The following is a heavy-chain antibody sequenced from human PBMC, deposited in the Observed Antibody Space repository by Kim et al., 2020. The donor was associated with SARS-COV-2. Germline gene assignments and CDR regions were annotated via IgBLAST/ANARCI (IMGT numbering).Heavy chain of an antibody. J-gene: IGHJ3*02. D-gene: IGHD6-19*01. CDR3: ARGSSGWNPDDAFDI. Sequence: GGSLRLSCAASGFTFSDYYMSWIRQAPGKGLEWVSYISSSSSYTNYADSVKGLFTISRDNAKNSLYLQMNSLRAEDTAVYYCARGSSGWNPDDAFDIWGQGTMVTVSS. V-gene: IGHV3-11*06. CDR1: GFTFSDYY. CDR2: ISSSSSYT.